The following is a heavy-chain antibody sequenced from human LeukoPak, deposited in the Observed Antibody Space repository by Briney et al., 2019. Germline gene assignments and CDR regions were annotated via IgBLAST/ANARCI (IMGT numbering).Heavy chain of an antibody. Sequence: GGSLRLSCTASGFTISSYEMNWVRQAPGKGLEWVSYISSSGTSIYYAASVKGRFTMSRDNAKNSLYLQMNNLRAEDTAVYYCARLRALGTWGQGTTVTVSS. CDR2: ISSSGTSI. V-gene: IGHV3-48*03. D-gene: IGHD3-16*01. CDR3: ARLRALGT. J-gene: IGHJ3*01. CDR1: GFTISSYE.